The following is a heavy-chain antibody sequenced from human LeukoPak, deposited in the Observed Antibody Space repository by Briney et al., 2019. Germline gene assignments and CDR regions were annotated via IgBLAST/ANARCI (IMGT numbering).Heavy chain of an antibody. Sequence: GSLRLSCAASGFTFSNYGMSWVRQAPGKGLEWIGYIYYSGSTNYNPSLKSRVTISVDTSKNQFSLKLSSVTAADTAVYYCARGSSSWYIWGQGTLVTVSS. CDR2: IYYSGST. V-gene: IGHV4-59*01. J-gene: IGHJ4*02. CDR1: GFTFSNYG. CDR3: ARGSSSWYI. D-gene: IGHD6-13*01.